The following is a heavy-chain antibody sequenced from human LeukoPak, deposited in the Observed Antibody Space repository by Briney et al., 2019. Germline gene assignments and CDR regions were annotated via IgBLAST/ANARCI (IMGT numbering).Heavy chain of an antibody. D-gene: IGHD1-26*01. CDR1: GGSFSGYY. J-gene: IGHJ1*01. CDR3: ARRSGSYYVSGYFQH. CDR2: INHSGST. V-gene: IGHV4-34*01. Sequence: SETLSLTCAVYGGSFSGYYWSWIRQPPRKGLEWIGEINHSGSTNYNPSLKSRVTISVDTSKNQFSLKLSSVTAADTAVYYCARRSGSYYVSGYFQHWGQGTLVTVSS.